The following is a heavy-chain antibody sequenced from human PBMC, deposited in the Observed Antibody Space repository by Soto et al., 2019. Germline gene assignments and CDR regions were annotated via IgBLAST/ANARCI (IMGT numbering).Heavy chain of an antibody. V-gene: IGHV3-48*03. J-gene: IGHJ6*02. CDR3: AQWPSGV. D-gene: IGHD6-19*01. CDR2: ISSSGCTI. Sequence: GGSLRLSCAASGFTFSSYEMNWVRQAPGKGLEWVSYISSSGCTIYYADSVKGRFTISRDNAKNSLYLQMNSLRAEDTAVYYCAQWPSGVWGQGTTVTVSS. CDR1: GFTFSSYE.